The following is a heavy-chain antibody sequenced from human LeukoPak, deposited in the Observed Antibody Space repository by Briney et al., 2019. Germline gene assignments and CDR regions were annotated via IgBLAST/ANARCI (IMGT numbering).Heavy chain of an antibody. CDR3: AGGGSSGWYDY. J-gene: IGHJ4*02. V-gene: IGHV4-59*01. Sequence: SETLSLTCTVSGGSISSYYWSWIRQPPGKGLEWIGYIYYSGSTNYNPSLKSRVTISVDTSKNQFSLKLSSVTAADTAVYYCAGGGSSGWYDYWGQGTLVTVSS. CDR1: GGSISSYY. D-gene: IGHD6-19*01. CDR2: IYYSGST.